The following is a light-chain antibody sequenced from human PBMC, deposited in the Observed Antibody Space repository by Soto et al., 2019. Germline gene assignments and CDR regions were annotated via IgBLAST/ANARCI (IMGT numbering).Light chain of an antibody. Sequence: AIRMTQSPSSFSASTGDRVTITCRASQGISSYLAWYQQKPGKAPKLLIYAAATLQRRAPSRFSASGSGTDFTLTISRLQSEDFATYYCQQYLSYPYTFGQGIKLEI. CDR2: AAA. J-gene: IGKJ2*01. CDR3: QQYLSYPYT. V-gene: IGKV1-8*01. CDR1: QGISSY.